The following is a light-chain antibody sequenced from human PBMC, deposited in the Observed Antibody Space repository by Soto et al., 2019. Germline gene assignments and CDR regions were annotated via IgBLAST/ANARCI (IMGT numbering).Light chain of an antibody. Sequence: DIQMTQSPSFLSASVGDRVTITCWASQSISTYLDWYHQKPGKTPKLLIYGASTLQSAVPSRFTGSGSATDFTLTISSLQTDDFATYYWQQTYSTPWTFGQGTKVEIK. J-gene: IGKJ1*01. CDR2: GAS. V-gene: IGKV1-39*01. CDR1: QSISTY. CDR3: QQTYSTPWT.